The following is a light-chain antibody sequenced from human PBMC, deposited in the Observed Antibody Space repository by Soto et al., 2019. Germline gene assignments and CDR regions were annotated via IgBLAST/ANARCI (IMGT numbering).Light chain of an antibody. J-gene: IGKJ1*01. V-gene: IGKV1-5*03. CDR3: QNYNSYSEE. CDR2: KAS. CDR1: QTISSW. Sequence: DIQMTQSPSTLSSSLGDRVTITCRASQTISSWLAWYQQKPGKAPKLLIYKASTLKSRVPSRFSGSGSGTEFTLTISSLQPDDFATYYCQNYNSYSEEFGQGTKVDIK.